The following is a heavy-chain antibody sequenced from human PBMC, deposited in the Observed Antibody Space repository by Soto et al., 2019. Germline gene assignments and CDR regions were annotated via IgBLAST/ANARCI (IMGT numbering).Heavy chain of an antibody. J-gene: IGHJ5*02. CDR3: ARDASGDGSGNWFDP. Sequence: QVQLVQSGAEVKKPGASVKVSCKASGYTFTNYYMHWVRQAPGQGLEWMGIINPSGGSTSYAQKFQGRVTMTRDTSTSTVYMELSSLRSEDTAVYYCARDASGDGSGNWFDPWGQGTLVTVSS. CDR1: GYTFTNYY. V-gene: IGHV1-46*01. CDR2: INPSGGST. D-gene: IGHD6-25*01.